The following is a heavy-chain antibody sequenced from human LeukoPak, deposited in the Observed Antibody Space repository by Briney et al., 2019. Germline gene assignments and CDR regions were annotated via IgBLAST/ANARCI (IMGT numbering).Heavy chain of an antibody. V-gene: IGHV3-23*01. CDR1: GFTFSSYA. J-gene: IGHJ4*02. Sequence: GGSLRLSCAASGFTFSSYAMSWVRQAPGKGLEWVSAISGSGGSTYYADSVKGRFTISRDNSKNTLYLQMNSLRAEDTAVHYCVKVTGYLGPHYFDYWGQGTLVTVSS. D-gene: IGHD5-18*01. CDR3: VKVTGYLGPHYFDY. CDR2: ISGSGGST.